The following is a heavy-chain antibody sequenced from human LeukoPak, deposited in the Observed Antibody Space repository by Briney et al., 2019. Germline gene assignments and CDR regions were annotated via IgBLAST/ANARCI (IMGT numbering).Heavy chain of an antibody. J-gene: IGHJ4*02. V-gene: IGHV1-8*01. CDR2: MNPNSGNT. CDR1: GYTFTSYD. Sequence: ASVKVSCKASGYTFTSYDINWVRQATGQGLEWMGRMNPNSGNTGYAQKFQGRVTMTRNTSISTAYMELSSLRSEDTAVYYCAREYYYDSSALEWGQGTLVTVSS. CDR3: AREYYYDSSALE. D-gene: IGHD3-22*01.